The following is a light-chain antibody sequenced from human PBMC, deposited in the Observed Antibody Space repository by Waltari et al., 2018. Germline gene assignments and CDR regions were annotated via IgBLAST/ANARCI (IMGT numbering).Light chain of an antibody. CDR3: SSYRSSSPYV. CDR2: DVN. J-gene: IGLJ1*01. CDR1: SSDVGGYNY. Sequence: QSALTQPASVSGSPGQSITISCTGTSSDVGGYNYVSWYQQYPGKAPKLMIYDVNYRPSGVSNRFPGSKSGNTASRNISGLQAEDEADYYCSSYRSSSPYVFGTGTKVTVL. V-gene: IGLV2-14*03.